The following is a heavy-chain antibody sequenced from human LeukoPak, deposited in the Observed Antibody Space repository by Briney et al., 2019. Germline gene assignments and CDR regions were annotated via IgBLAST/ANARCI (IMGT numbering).Heavy chain of an antibody. Sequence: GGSLRLSCAASGFTFDDYGMSWVRQAPGKGLEWVSLMSGDGGRTYYADSVKGRFTISRDNSKNSLYLQMNSLRTEDTALYYCAKGVTRGYYYGMDVWGQGTTVTVSS. D-gene: IGHD2-21*02. CDR2: MSGDGGRT. J-gene: IGHJ6*02. CDR1: GFTFDDYG. V-gene: IGHV3-43*02. CDR3: AKGVTRGYYYGMDV.